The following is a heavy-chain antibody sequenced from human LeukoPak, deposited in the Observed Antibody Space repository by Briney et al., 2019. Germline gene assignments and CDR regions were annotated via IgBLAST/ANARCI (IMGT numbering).Heavy chain of an antibody. CDR1: GFVFSNYA. V-gene: IGHV3-23*01. CDR3: LREGESYKRLIDF. J-gene: IGHJ4*02. Sequence: GGSLRLSCAASGFVFSNYAMSWVRQAPGKGLEWVSTLSNTGVTTFYADSVKGRFTVSRDNSKNTLYLQMSGLRAEDTAVYYCLREGESYKRLIDFWGQGTLVTVSS. CDR2: LSNTGVTT. D-gene: IGHD1-26*01.